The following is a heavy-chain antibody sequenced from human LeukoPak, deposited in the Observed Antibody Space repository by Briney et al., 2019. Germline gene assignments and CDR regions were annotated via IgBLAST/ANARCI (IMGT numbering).Heavy chain of an antibody. J-gene: IGHJ4*02. CDR3: AKGTSSWHEFDY. Sequence: GGSLRLSCAASGFTFDDYAMHWVRQAPGKGLEWGSLISWDGGSTYYADSVKGRFSTSRDNSKKSLYLHMNSLRAEDTALYYCAKGTSSWHEFDYWGQGTLVTVSS. CDR1: GFTFDDYA. CDR2: ISWDGGST. D-gene: IGHD6-13*01. V-gene: IGHV3-43D*03.